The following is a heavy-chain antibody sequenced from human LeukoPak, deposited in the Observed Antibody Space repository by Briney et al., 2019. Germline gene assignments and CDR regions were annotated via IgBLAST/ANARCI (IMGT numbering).Heavy chain of an antibody. D-gene: IGHD3-10*01. CDR1: GLTFSDYY. Sequence: GGSLRLSCAASGLTFSDYYMSWIRQAPGKGLEWVSYISSSGSTIYYADSVKGRFTISRDNAKNSLYLQMNSLRAEDTAVYYCARDPTYYYGSGSYRWFDPWGQGTLATVSS. CDR2: ISSSGSTI. J-gene: IGHJ5*02. CDR3: ARDPTYYYGSGSYRWFDP. V-gene: IGHV3-11*01.